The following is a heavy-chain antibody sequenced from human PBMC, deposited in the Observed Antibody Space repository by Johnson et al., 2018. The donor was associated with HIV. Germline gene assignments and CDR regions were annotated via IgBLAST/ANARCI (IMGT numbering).Heavy chain of an antibody. CDR1: GFTFSNYG. Sequence: QVQLVESGGGVVQPGRSLRLSCAASGFTFSNYGMHWVRQAPGKGLEWVAFISHDGNKKYYADFLKGRFTISRDNSKNTLYLQMNSLRAEDTDLYYCARDMREYGCGGRSSDYKYVGCELPCQDQRGVVGTFDIWGQGTMVTVSS. CDR2: ISHDGNKK. V-gene: IGHV3-30*03. CDR3: ARDMREYGCGGRSSDYKYVGCELPCQDQRGVVGTFDI. J-gene: IGHJ3*02. D-gene: IGHD3-10*01.